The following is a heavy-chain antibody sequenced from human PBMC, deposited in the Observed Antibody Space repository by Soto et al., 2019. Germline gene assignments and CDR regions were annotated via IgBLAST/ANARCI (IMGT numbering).Heavy chain of an antibody. CDR2: IYYSGST. CDR1: DGSISSSSYY. D-gene: IGHD3-10*01. CDR3: ARQVVRGVPDY. Sequence: SETLSLTSTVSDGSISSSSYYWGWIRQPPGKGLEWIGSIYYSGSTYYNPSLKSRVTISVDTSKNQFSLKLSSVTAADTAVYYCARQVVRGVPDYWGQGTLVTVSS. J-gene: IGHJ4*02. V-gene: IGHV4-39*01.